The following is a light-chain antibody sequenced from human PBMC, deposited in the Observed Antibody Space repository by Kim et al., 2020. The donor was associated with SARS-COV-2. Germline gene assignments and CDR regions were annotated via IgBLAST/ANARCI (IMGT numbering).Light chain of an antibody. J-gene: IGLJ3*02. CDR2: QDS. Sequence: SVYPEQTSSITCSGDRLGDKYACWYQQKPGQSPGLVIYQDSKRPAGIPERFSGSNSGNTATLTISGTQAMDEADYYCQAWDSSTWVFGGGTQLTVL. V-gene: IGLV3-1*01. CDR1: RLGDKY. CDR3: QAWDSSTWV.